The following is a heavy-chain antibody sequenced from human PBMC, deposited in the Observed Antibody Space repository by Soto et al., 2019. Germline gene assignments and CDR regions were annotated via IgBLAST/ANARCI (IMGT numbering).Heavy chain of an antibody. CDR1: GYTFSNYG. J-gene: IGHJ4*02. V-gene: IGHV1-18*01. Sequence: ASVKVSCKASGYTFSNYGFTWLRQAPGQGLEWMGWISASKGNTNYAQKFQGRVTLTRDTSTSTAYMELRSLKSDDRAVYYCASRAGQLPYYFDYWGQGTQVTVSS. CDR2: ISASKGNT. D-gene: IGHD6-6*01. CDR3: ASRAGQLPYYFDY.